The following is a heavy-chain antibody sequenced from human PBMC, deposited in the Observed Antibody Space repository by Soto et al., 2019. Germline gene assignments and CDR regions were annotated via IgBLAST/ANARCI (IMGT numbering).Heavy chain of an antibody. CDR2: ISGSGGTA. D-gene: IGHD3-10*01. CDR3: AKGRGQNGHVDY. V-gene: IGHV3-23*01. Sequence: EVQLLESGGGSVQPGGSLRLSCAASGFTFSSYAMHWVRRPPGKGLEWVSSISGSGGTAYYADSVKGRFSISRDSLVNTLYLQMNSLRAEDTAVYYWAKGRGQNGHVDYWGQGTLVTVSP. CDR1: GFTFSSYA. J-gene: IGHJ4*02.